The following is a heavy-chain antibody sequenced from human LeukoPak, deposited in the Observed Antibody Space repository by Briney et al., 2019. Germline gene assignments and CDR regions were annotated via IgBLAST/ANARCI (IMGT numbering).Heavy chain of an antibody. D-gene: IGHD6-13*01. CDR1: GFTLRSHS. CDR3: ARDISQQMCYMDV. V-gene: IGHV3-21*04. J-gene: IGHJ6*03. CDR2: ISSSSSYS. Sequence: GGSLRLSCAASGFTLRSHSMNWVRQAPGKGLEWVSSISSSSSYSYNADSVRGRLIISRDNANNFLYLQMNSLRAEDTAVYYCARDISQQMCYMDVWGKGTTVTVSS.